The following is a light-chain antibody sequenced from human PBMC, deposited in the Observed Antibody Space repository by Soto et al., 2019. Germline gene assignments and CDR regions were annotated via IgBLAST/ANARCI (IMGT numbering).Light chain of an antibody. CDR2: DVA. CDR3: QHYKMYSPWT. Sequence: DIQINKSPSTLSASVGDRVTITCRASQRITTWLAWYQQRPGTTPKLLSYDVASLQSGVPSKFSGSLSGTEFTLTISSQQPDDFATYYCQHYKMYSPWTFCQGTKV. J-gene: IGKJ1*01. V-gene: IGKV1-5*01. CDR1: QRITTW.